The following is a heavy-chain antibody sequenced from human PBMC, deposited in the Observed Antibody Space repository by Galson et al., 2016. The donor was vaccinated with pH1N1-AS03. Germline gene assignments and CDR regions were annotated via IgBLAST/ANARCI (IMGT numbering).Heavy chain of an antibody. CDR3: AKSRSDFADHLES. CDR2: IRFDGSHK. J-gene: IGHJ4*02. V-gene: IGHV3-30*02. Sequence: SLRLSCAASGFTFRDFGMHWVRQTPGEGLEWVAFIRFDGSHKYYADSVKGRFTISRDNSKNALFLRMSSLRREDTALYYCAKSRSDFADHLESWGQGARVTVSS. D-gene: IGHD4-17*01. CDR1: GFTFRDFG.